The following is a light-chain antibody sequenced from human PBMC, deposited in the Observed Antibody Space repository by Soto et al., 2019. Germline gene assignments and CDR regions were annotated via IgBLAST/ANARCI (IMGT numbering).Light chain of an antibody. J-gene: IGKJ2*01. V-gene: IGKV3-20*01. CDR3: QQYGSTPGT. Sequence: EIALTQSPGTLYLSPGERATLSGRASQSVSSSYLAWYQQKPGQGPRLLIYGASSRATGIPDRFSGSGSGTDFTLTISRLEPEDFAVYYGQQYGSTPGTFGQGTKLEIK. CDR1: QSVSSSY. CDR2: GAS.